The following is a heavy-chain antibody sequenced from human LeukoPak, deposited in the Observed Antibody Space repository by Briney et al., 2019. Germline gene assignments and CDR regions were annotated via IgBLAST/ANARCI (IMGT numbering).Heavy chain of an antibody. Sequence: GGSLRLSCAASGFTFSSYGMHWVRQAPGKGLEWVAVISYDGSNKYYADSVKGRFTISRDNSKNTLYLQMNSLRAEDTAVYYCSFDSSGYYWYFDYWGQGTLVTVSS. CDR1: GFTFSSYG. V-gene: IGHV3-30*03. CDR2: ISYDGSNK. J-gene: IGHJ4*02. CDR3: SFDSSGYYWYFDY. D-gene: IGHD3-22*01.